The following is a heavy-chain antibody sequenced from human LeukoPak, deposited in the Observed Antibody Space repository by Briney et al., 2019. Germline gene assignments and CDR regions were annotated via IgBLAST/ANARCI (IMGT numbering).Heavy chain of an antibody. J-gene: IGHJ3*02. D-gene: IGHD2-21*01. Sequence: PGGSLRLSCAASGFTFSSYSMNWVRQAPGKGLEWVSSISSSSSYIYYADSVKGRFTISRDNAKNSLYLQMNSLRAEDTAVYYCARDSHILLDAFDIWGQGTMVTVSS. CDR1: GFTFSSYS. CDR2: ISSSSSYI. V-gene: IGHV3-21*01. CDR3: ARDSHILLDAFDI.